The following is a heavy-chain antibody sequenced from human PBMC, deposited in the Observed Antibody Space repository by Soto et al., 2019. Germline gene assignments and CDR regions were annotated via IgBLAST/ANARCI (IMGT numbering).Heavy chain of an antibody. D-gene: IGHD2-21*01. CDR1: GGSISSDY. CDR3: TRHWDCGPLGY. V-gene: IGHV4-59*08. J-gene: IGHJ4*02. CDR2: IYYSGSI. Sequence: QVQLQESGPGLVKPSETLSLTCTVSGGSISSDYWSWIRQPPGKGLVWIGFIYYSGSINYNPSFESRVDISVDTSKNQFSLNLSSVTAADTAVYYCTRHWDCGPLGYWGQGTLVTVSS.